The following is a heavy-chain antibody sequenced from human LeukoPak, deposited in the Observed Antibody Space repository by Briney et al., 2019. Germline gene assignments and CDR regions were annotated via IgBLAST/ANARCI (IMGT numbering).Heavy chain of an antibody. Sequence: PGGSLRLSCAASGFTFSSYAMSWVRQAPGKGLGWVSAISGSGGSTYYADSVEGRFSISRDNSKNTLYLQMNSLRAEDTAVYYWANQFSQYSSSWYESYYFDYWGQGTLVSVSS. CDR1: GFTFSSYA. V-gene: IGHV3-23*01. CDR2: ISGSGGST. J-gene: IGHJ4*02. CDR3: ANQFSQYSSSWYESYYFDY. D-gene: IGHD6-13*01.